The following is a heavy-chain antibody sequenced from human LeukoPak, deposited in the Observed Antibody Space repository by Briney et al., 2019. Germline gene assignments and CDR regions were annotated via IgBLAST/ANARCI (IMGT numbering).Heavy chain of an antibody. CDR3: ARGIMVRGALFDY. Sequence: SETLSLTCAVYGGTFSGYYWSWIRQSPGKGLEWIGEINPGGSTNYNPSLESRVIISVDTSKNQFSLKLSSVTAADTAVYYCARGIMVRGALFDYWGQGTLVTVSS. V-gene: IGHV4-34*01. CDR1: GGTFSGYY. CDR2: INPGGST. D-gene: IGHD3-10*01. J-gene: IGHJ4*02.